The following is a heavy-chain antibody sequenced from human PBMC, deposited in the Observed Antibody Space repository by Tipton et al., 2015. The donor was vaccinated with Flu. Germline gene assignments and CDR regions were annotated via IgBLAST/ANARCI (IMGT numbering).Heavy chain of an antibody. CDR3: ARGGDGYNPIDY. CDR1: GGSISSGSYY. J-gene: IGHJ4*02. D-gene: IGHD5-24*01. CDR2: IYTSGSP. V-gene: IGHV4-61*02. Sequence: TLSLTCTVSGGSISSGSYYWSWIRQPAGKGLEWIGRIYTSGSPNYNPSLKSRVTISVDTSKNQFSLKLSSVTAADPAVYYCARGGDGYNPIDYWGQGTLVTVSS.